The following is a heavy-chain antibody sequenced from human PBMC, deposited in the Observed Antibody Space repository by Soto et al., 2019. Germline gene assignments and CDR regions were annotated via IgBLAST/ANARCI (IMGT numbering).Heavy chain of an antibody. J-gene: IGHJ4*02. D-gene: IGHD3-10*01. CDR1: ELTFRNYW. CDR3: ARERGSHSFDY. CDR2: IKQDGSEK. V-gene: IGHV3-7*01. Sequence: EVQLVESGGGLVQPGGSLRFSCEAPELTFRNYWRTGFRQPPGKGLEWVANIKQDGSEKYYVDSVKGRFTISRDNAKNSLYLQMNSLRAEDTAVYYCARERGSHSFDYWGQGTLVTVSS.